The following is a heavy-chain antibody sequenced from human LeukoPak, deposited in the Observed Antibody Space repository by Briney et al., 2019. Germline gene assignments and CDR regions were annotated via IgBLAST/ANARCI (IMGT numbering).Heavy chain of an antibody. V-gene: IGHV3-7*01. CDR3: ARDVALEPYYFDF. D-gene: IGHD1-1*01. CDR2: INQAGSET. CDR1: GFTFSSYW. J-gene: IGHJ4*02. Sequence: GGSLRLSCAASGFTFSSYWMSWVRQAPGKGLEWVANINQAGSETYYADSVRGRFTISRDNAKNSLYLQMNSLRAEDTAVYYCARDVALEPYYFDFWGQGTLVTVSS.